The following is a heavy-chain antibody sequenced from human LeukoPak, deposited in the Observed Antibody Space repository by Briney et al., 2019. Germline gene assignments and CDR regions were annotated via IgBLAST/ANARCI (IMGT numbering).Heavy chain of an antibody. D-gene: IGHD2-15*01. CDR1: GFTFSSYA. CDR2: ISGSGGST. Sequence: PGGSLRLSCAASGFTFSSYAMSWVRQAPGKGLEWVSAISGSGGSTYYADSVKGRFTISRDNSKNTLYLQMNSLRAEDTAVYYCAKAGAELLLFHGNEDAFDIWGQGTMVTVSS. V-gene: IGHV3-23*01. CDR3: AKAGAELLLFHGNEDAFDI. J-gene: IGHJ3*02.